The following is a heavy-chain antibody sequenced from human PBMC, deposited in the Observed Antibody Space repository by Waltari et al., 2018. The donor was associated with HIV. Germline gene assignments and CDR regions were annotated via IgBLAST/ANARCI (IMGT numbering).Heavy chain of an antibody. CDR2: VSSYNGNT. V-gene: IGHV1-18*01. CDR3: ARINCTSVSCYASLDY. J-gene: IGHJ4*02. CDR1: GYTFTSYG. D-gene: IGHD2-2*01. Sequence: QVQLVQSGAEVKKPGASVKVSCKASGYTFTSYGISWVRQAPGQGLEWMGWVSSYNGNTNYSQKLQGRDTMTTDTSTSTAYMELRSLRSDDTAVYYCARINCTSVSCYASLDYWGQGTLVTVSS.